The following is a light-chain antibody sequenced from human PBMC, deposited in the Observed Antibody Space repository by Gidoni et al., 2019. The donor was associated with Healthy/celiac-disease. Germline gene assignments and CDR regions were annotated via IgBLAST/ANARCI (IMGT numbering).Light chain of an antibody. V-gene: IGKV3-15*01. Sequence: IVMTQSPATLSVSPGERATLSCRASQSVSSNLAWYQQKPGQAPRLLIYGASSMDTGIPARFSGSGSGTEFTLTISSLQSEDFAVYYCQQYNNWPPYTFGQGTKLEIK. J-gene: IGKJ2*01. CDR2: GAS. CDR1: QSVSSN. CDR3: QQYNNWPPYT.